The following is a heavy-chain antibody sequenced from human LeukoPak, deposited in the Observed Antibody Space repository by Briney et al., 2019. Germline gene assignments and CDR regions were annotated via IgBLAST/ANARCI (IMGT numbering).Heavy chain of an antibody. CDR3: ARDLRRHYDYVWGSYRPLGWFDP. CDR1: GYTFTGYY. D-gene: IGHD3-16*02. V-gene: IGHV1-2*02. CDR2: INPNSGGT. J-gene: IGHJ5*02. Sequence: ASVKVSCKASGYTFTGYYMHWVRQAPEQGLEWMGWINPNSGGTNYAQKFQGRVTMTGDTSISTAYMELSRLRSDDTAVYYCARDLRRHYDYVWGSYRPLGWFDPWGQGTLVTVSS.